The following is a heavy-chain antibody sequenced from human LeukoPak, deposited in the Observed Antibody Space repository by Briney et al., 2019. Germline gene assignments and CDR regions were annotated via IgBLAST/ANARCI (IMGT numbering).Heavy chain of an antibody. J-gene: IGHJ4*02. CDR3: ATNVTYSFDN. D-gene: IGHD2-21*02. CDR1: AYSISSGYY. CDR2: IHHGGST. V-gene: IGHV4-38-2*01. Sequence: PSETLSLTCAVSAYSISSGYYWGWIRQPPGKGLEWIGSIHHGGSTYYNPSLKSRITISIDGSKNQFSPKLNSVTAADSAVYYCATNVTYSFDNWGQGTLVTVSS.